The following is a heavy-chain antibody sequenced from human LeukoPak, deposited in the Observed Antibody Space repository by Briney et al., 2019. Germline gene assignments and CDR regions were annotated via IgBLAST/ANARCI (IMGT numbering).Heavy chain of an antibody. V-gene: IGHV4-39*01. D-gene: IGHD3-16*01. CDR2: IYYSGST. CDR1: GCSISSSSYY. Sequence: SETLSLTCTVSGCSISSSSYYWGWIRQPPGKGLVWIGSIYYSGSTYYNPPLKSRVTISVDKSKNKFSLKLRSVTAAETAVYYCARHRGMRGGGYYFDYWGQGTLVTVSS. J-gene: IGHJ4*02. CDR3: ARHRGMRGGGYYFDY.